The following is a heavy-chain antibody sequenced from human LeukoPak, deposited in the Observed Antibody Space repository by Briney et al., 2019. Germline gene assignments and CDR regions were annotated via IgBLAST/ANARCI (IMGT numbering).Heavy chain of an antibody. D-gene: IGHD6-19*01. CDR1: GGSISSYY. V-gene: IGHV4-34*01. J-gene: IGHJ4*02. CDR2: INHSGST. CDR3: AGVPIAVAGQYYFDY. Sequence: PSETLSLTCTVSGGSISSYYWSWIRQPPGRGLEWIGEINHSGSTNYNPSLKSRVTISVDTSKNQFSLKLSSVTAADTAVYYCAGVPIAVAGQYYFDYWGQGTLVTVSS.